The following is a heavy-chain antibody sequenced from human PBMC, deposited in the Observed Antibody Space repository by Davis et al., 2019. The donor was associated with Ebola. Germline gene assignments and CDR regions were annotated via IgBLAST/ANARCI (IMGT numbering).Heavy chain of an antibody. J-gene: IGHJ4*02. Sequence: GGSLRLSCAASGFTFSGSAMHWVRQAPGKGLEWVSSISSSSSYIYYADSVKGRFTISRDNAKNSLYLQMNSLKTEDTAVYYCTTVVDAAGDYWGQGTLVTVSS. D-gene: IGHD4-23*01. CDR3: TTVVDAAGDY. CDR1: GFTFSGSA. V-gene: IGHV3-21*04. CDR2: ISSSSSYI.